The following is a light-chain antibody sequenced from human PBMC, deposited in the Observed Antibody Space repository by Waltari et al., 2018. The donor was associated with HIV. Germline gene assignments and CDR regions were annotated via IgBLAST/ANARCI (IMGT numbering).Light chain of an antibody. CDR3: QQYNDWPLT. J-gene: IGKJ4*01. V-gene: IGKV3-15*01. Sequence: EIVMTQSPATLSVSPGARATLSCRATQSVGSHLAWYQQKPGQPPSLLIYGASTRATDIPARFSGSGSGTEFTLTISSLQSEDFAVYYCQQYNDWPLTFGGGTKVDIK. CDR1: QSVGSH. CDR2: GAS.